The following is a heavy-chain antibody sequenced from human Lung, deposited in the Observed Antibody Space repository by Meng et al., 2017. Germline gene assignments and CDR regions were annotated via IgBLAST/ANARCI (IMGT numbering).Heavy chain of an antibody. Sequence: QVQRVQSGAEGKKPGASGRGACKASGYTFTNYDINWVRQATGQGLQWMGWMNPNSGNTGYAQKFQGRVTMTRNTSISTAYMELSSLRSEDTAVYYCATRNDGYDFDYWGQGTLVTVSS. CDR2: MNPNSGNT. CDR3: ATRNDGYDFDY. V-gene: IGHV1-8*01. CDR1: GYTFTNYD. J-gene: IGHJ4*02. D-gene: IGHD1-1*01.